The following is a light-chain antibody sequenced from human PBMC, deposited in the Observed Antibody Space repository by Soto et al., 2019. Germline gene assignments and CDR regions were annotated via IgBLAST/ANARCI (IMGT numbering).Light chain of an antibody. CDR1: QDIRTS. CDR2: GAS. Sequence: DIQMTQSPSSLSASVGARISITCQASQDIRTSLSWFQQKPGRAPKLLIYGASNLETGVPSRFRGSGSGTDFTFTISSLQPEDIATYYCQQYDILPPFTFGPGTKVDIK. CDR3: QQYDILPPFT. J-gene: IGKJ3*01. V-gene: IGKV1-33*01.